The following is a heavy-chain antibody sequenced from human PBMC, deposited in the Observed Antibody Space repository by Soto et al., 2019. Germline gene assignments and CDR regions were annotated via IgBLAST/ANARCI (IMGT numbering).Heavy chain of an antibody. V-gene: IGHV1-58*01. Sequence: ASVKVSCKVSGFTFSDSAVQWVRQARGQGLEWIGWIVAGSGNTNYAQNFQERVTITRDMSTSTAYMVLSSLRSDDTAVYYCARDHDYPLYYGMDVRGQGTTVTVSS. CDR3: ARDHDYPLYYGMDV. J-gene: IGHJ6*02. CDR1: GFTFSDSA. CDR2: IVAGSGNT. D-gene: IGHD4-17*01.